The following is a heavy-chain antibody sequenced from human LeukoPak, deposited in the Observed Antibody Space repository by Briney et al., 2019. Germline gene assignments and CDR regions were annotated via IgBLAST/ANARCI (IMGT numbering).Heavy chain of an antibody. Sequence: ASVKVSCKASGYTFTDYYMHSVRQAPGQGLEWMGWINPNSGGTNYAQKFQGRVTMTRDTSINIDYMELTRLRSDDTAVYYCARGYCNSTTCYDWFDPWGQGTLVTVSS. CDR3: ARGYCNSTTCYDWFDP. CDR1: GYTFTDYY. J-gene: IGHJ5*02. CDR2: INPNSGGT. D-gene: IGHD2-2*01. V-gene: IGHV1-2*02.